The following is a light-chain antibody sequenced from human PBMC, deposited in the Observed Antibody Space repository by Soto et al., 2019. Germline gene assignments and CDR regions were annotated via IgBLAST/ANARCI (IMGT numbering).Light chain of an antibody. CDR1: QSVSSSY. Sequence: EIVLTQSPGTLSLSPGERATLSCRASQSVSSSYLAWYQQKPGQAPRLLIYGASSRATGIPDRFSGSGSGNDFTLTSSRLEPDDFAVCYCQQYGSSLYTFGQGSKLEIK. CDR3: QQYGSSLYT. CDR2: GAS. J-gene: IGKJ2*01. V-gene: IGKV3-20*01.